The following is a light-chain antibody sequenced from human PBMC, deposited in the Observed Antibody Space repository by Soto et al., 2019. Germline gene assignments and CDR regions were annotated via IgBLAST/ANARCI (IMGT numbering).Light chain of an antibody. Sequence: QPVLTQSPSASASLGASVKLTCTLSSGHSSYAIAWHQQQPEKGPRYLMKVNSDGSHSKGDGIPDRFSGSSSGAERYLTISSLQSEDEADYSCQTWDTGIVVFGGGTKLTVL. CDR3: QTWDTGIVV. CDR1: SGHSSYA. V-gene: IGLV4-69*01. J-gene: IGLJ3*02. CDR2: VNSDGSH.